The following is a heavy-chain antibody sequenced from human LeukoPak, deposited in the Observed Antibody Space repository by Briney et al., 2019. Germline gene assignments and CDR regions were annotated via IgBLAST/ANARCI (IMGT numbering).Heavy chain of an antibody. CDR2: ISYSGST. CDR3: ARSIIGTRSKFDY. D-gene: IGHD1/OR15-1a*01. J-gene: IGHJ4*02. V-gene: IGHV4-59*08. CDR1: GGSISRYY. Sequence: SETLSLTCTVSGGSISRYYWGWIRQPPGKGLEWIGYISYSGSTNYNPSLKSRVTISLDTSKNQFALKLSSVTAADTAAYYCARSIIGTRSKFDYWGQGTLVTVSS.